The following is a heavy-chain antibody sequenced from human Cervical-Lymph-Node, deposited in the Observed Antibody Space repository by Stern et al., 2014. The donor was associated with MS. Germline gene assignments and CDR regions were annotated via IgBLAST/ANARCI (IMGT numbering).Heavy chain of an antibody. CDR2: ITRNSDDT. V-gene: IGHV3-9*01. Sequence: EVQLVESVGGLAQPDRSLRLSCAASGFTFDDYTMHWVRPVPGKGLEWVSGITRNSDDTDYADSVKGRFTISRDNAKNSLYLQMNSLRPEDTALYYCTKGNWGSAFDVWGQGTMVTVSS. J-gene: IGHJ3*01. CDR3: TKGNWGSAFDV. D-gene: IGHD7-27*01. CDR1: GFTFDDYT.